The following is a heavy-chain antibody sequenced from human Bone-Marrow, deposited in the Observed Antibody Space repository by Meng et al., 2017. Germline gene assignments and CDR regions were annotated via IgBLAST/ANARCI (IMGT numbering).Heavy chain of an antibody. Sequence: GESLKISCAASGFTFSSSWMHWVCQAPEKGLEWVAYIKCDGSEKYYVDNVKGRLTMSRDNAKNSLYLQVNSLRAEDMTVYYCVKGFKGGVLLGYGELNWVDYWGQGTLVTVSS. V-gene: IGHV3-52*01. CDR1: GFTFSSSW. CDR2: IKCDGSEK. CDR3: VKGFKGGVLLGYGELNWVDY. J-gene: IGHJ4*02. D-gene: IGHD3-10*01.